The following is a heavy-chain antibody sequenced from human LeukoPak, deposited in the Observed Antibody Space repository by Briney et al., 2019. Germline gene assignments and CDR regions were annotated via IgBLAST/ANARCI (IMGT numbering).Heavy chain of an antibody. J-gene: IGHJ4*02. CDR3: VRDANWSSDY. CDR1: GFTFSSHW. Sequence: GGALRLSREASGFTFSSHWMRWARDAPGKGREWVADIKKDGSEKNYVDSVKGPFSISRDHAKNSLYLQMNSLRAADTAVYYCVRDANWSSDYWGQGTLVTVSS. D-gene: IGHD1-20*01. CDR2: IKKDGSEK. V-gene: IGHV3-7*01.